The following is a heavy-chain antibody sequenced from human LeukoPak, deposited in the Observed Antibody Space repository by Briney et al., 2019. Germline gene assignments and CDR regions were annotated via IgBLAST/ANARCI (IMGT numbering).Heavy chain of an antibody. Sequence: SETLSLTCAVYGGSFSGYYWSWIRQPPGKGLEWIGEINHSGSTNYNPSLKSRVTISVDTSKNQFSLKLSSVTAADTAVYYCARLGYYDRDVWQRDHGHHLL. J-gene: IGHJ6*04. CDR3: ARLGYYDRDV. V-gene: IGHV4-34*01. CDR2: INHSGST. CDR1: GGSFSGYY. D-gene: IGHD7-27*01.